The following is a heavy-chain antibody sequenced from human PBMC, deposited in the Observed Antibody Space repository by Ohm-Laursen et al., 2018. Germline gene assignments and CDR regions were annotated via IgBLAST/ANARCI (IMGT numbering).Heavy chain of an antibody. D-gene: IGHD4-11*01. V-gene: IGHV3-23*01. Sequence: SLRLSCAASGFTFSNNAMSWVRQAPGKGLEWVSSIGDSGSRTYYAESVKGRFTISRDNSKNTLYLQMNSLRAEDTAVYYCAKRYSNYGYFQHWGQGTLVTVSS. CDR2: IGDSGSRT. CDR1: GFTFSNNA. J-gene: IGHJ1*01. CDR3: AKRYSNYGYFQH.